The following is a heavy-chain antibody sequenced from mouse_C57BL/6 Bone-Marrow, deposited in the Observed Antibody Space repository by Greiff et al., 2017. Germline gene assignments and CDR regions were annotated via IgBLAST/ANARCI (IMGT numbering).Heavy chain of an antibody. CDR2: ISVGSGSI. D-gene: IGHD2-4*01. CDR1: GNTFSNYW. V-gene: IGHV1-9*01. Sequence: QVQLQQSGAELMKPGASVKISCKATGNTFSNYWIEWVKLRPGHGLEWIGEISVGSGSINYNENFKGKATFTADSSSYPAYMQLSSLTSEDSAVYFCARRYYDHDGFTYWGQGTLVTVSA. J-gene: IGHJ3*01. CDR3: ARRYYDHDGFTY.